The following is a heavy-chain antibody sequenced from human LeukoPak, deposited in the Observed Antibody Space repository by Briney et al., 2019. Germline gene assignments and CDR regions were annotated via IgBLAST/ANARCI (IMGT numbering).Heavy chain of an antibody. CDR2: IYYSGST. CDR3: ARRRYDSSTYNFDS. Sequence: SETLSLTCDVSGGSITGNTYYWGWIRQPPGKGLEWIGTIYYSGSTYYRPSLKSRVTISMDRSKNQISLKMASVTAADTAIFYCARRRYDSSTYNFDSWGPGILVTVSS. CDR1: GGSITGNTYY. J-gene: IGHJ4*02. V-gene: IGHV4-39*01. D-gene: IGHD3-22*01.